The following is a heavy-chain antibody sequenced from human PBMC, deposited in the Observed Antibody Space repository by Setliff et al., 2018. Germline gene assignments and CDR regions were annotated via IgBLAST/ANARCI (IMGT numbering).Heavy chain of an antibody. J-gene: IGHJ6*02. CDR2: INHSGST. D-gene: IGHD3-10*01. CDR3: ARDTAWFRELFHYYYYYGMDV. V-gene: IGHV4-34*01. CDR1: GDSFSDYY. Sequence: SETLSLTCAVYGDSFSDYYWSWIRQPPGKGLEWIAEINHSGSTNYNPSLKSRVTISVDTSKNQFSLKVSSVTAADTAVYYCARDTAWFRELFHYYYYYGMDVWGQGTTVTVSS.